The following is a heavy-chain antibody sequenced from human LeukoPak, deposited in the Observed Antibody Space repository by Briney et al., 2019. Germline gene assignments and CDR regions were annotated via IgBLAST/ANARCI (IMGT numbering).Heavy chain of an antibody. Sequence: SETLSLTCTVSGASVSSYYWSWIRKPPGKGLEWIGFSAHTGSSSYNPSLKSRVTMSVDTSKNQFSLKLSSVTAADTAVYYCARDRDYSKLIWFDPWGQGTLVTVSS. CDR1: GASVSSYY. CDR3: ARDRDYSKLIWFDP. J-gene: IGHJ5*02. V-gene: IGHV4-59*02. D-gene: IGHD4-11*01. CDR2: SAHTGSS.